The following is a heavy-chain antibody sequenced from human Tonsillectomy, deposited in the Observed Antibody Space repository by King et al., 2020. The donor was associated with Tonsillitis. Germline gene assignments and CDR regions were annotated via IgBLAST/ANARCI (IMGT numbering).Heavy chain of an antibody. D-gene: IGHD3-3*01. CDR3: AKLLRSGYHLYYMDV. J-gene: IGHJ6*03. V-gene: IGHV3-23*01. Sequence: VQLLESGGGLVQPGGSLRLSCAASGFTFSSFAMTWVRQAPGKGLEGVSSISDSAGGTFYADSVNGRFTISRDNSKNTLYLQVNGLRAEDTAVYYCAKLLRSGYHLYYMDVWGKGTTVTVSS. CDR2: ISDSAGGT. CDR1: GFTFSSFA.